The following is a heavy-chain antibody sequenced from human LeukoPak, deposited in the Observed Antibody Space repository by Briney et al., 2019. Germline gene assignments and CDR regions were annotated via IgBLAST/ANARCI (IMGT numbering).Heavy chain of an antibody. CDR3: ARGVMSTTGTPPLDY. CDR2: IYYSGST. V-gene: IGHV4-30-4*08. J-gene: IGHJ4*02. Sequence: PSETLSLTCTVSGGSISSGSYYWSWIRQPPGKGLEWIGYIYYSGSTYYNPSLKSRVTISVDTSKNLFSLKLSSVTAADTAVYYCARGVMSTTGTPPLDYWGQGTLVTVSS. D-gene: IGHD1-1*01. CDR1: GGSISSGSYY.